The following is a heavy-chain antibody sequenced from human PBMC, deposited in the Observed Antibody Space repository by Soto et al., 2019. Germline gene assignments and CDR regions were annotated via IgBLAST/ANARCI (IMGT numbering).Heavy chain of an antibody. CDR3: VREGNSGYDFPYYYYGIDV. CDR1: GYTFTSYG. V-gene: IGHV1-18*01. J-gene: IGHJ6*02. D-gene: IGHD5-12*01. CDR2: ISAYNGNT. Sequence: GASVKVSCKASGYTFTSYGISWVRQAPGQGLEWMGWISAYNGNTNYAQKLQGRVTMTTDTSTSTAYMELRSLRSDDTAVYYCVREGNSGYDFPYYYYGIDVWGQGTTVTVSS.